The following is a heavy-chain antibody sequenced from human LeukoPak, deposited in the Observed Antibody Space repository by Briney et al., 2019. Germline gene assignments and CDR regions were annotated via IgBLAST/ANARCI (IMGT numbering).Heavy chain of an antibody. Sequence: SETLSLTCSVSGGSTSSYYWSWIRQPPGKGLEWIGYIYNRGSATYNPSLKSRVTMSVDTSKNQLSLKLRSVTAADTAVYYCAQDSSPGYNHGRGDWGQGILVTVSS. CDR3: AQDSSPGYNHGRGD. J-gene: IGHJ4*02. D-gene: IGHD1-1*01. CDR2: IYNRGSA. CDR1: GGSTSSYY. V-gene: IGHV4-59*01.